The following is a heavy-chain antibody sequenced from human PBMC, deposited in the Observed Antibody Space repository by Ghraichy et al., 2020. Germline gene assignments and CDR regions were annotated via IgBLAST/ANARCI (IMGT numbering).Heavy chain of an antibody. V-gene: IGHV3-23*01. CDR1: GFTFSSYA. CDR3: AKALERYDCWSGKSYYFDY. D-gene: IGHD3-3*01. Sequence: GGSLRLSCAASGFTFSSYAMSWVRQAPGKGLEWVSSISRSGGTTYYADSVKGRCTISRDNSKNILYLQMNSLRVEDTAVYYCAKALERYDCWSGKSYYFDYWGQGTLVTVSP. J-gene: IGHJ4*02. CDR2: ISRSGGTT.